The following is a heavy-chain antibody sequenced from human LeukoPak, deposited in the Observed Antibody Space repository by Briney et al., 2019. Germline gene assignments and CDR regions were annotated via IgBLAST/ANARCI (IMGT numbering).Heavy chain of an antibody. J-gene: IGHJ4*02. Sequence: PGGSLRLSCAASGFTFSSYWMSWVRQAPGKGLEWVANIKQDGSEKYYVDSVKGRFTISRDNAKNSLYLQMNSLTAEDTAVYYCARWGKNYYDSSEAFDYWGQGTLVTVSS. D-gene: IGHD3-22*01. CDR3: ARWGKNYYDSSEAFDY. CDR2: IKQDGSEK. CDR1: GFTFSSYW. V-gene: IGHV3-7*01.